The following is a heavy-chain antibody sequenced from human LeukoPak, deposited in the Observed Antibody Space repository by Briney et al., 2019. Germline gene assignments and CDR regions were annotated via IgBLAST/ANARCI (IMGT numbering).Heavy chain of an antibody. V-gene: IGHV4-30-2*01. D-gene: IGHD4-17*01. CDR3: ARGPVTTFFDY. Sequence: SQTLSLTCTVSGGSISSGGYSWSWIRQHPGKGLEWIGEINHSGSTNYNPSLKSRVTISVDTSKNQFSLKLSSVTAADTAVYYCARGPVTTFFDYWGQGTLVTVSS. CDR1: GGSISSGGYS. J-gene: IGHJ4*02. CDR2: INHSGST.